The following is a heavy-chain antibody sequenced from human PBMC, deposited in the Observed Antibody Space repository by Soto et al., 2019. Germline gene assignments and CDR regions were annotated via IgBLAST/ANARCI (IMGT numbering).Heavy chain of an antibody. Sequence: EVQLLESGGGLVQPGGSLRLSCAASGFTFNSYAMTWVRQAPGKGLEWVSSVSGSGGSTYYADSVKGRFTISRDNSKNTLYLQMNSLRAEDTAVYYCAKDPGYCSSTSCRRYNWFDPWGQGTLVTVSS. J-gene: IGHJ5*02. CDR1: GFTFNSYA. CDR3: AKDPGYCSSTSCRRYNWFDP. V-gene: IGHV3-23*01. D-gene: IGHD2-2*01. CDR2: VSGSGGST.